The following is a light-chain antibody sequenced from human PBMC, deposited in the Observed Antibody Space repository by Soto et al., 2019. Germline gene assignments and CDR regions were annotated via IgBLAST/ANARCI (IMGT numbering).Light chain of an antibody. CDR3: QQYNNWLWT. V-gene: IGKV3-15*01. Sequence: EIVMTQSPATLSVSPGERATLSCRASQSVNSNLAWYQQKPGQAPRLLIYGASTWATGILARFSGSGSGTEFTLTISSLQSEDFAVYYCQQYNNWLWTFGQGTKVEIK. CDR2: GAS. CDR1: QSVNSN. J-gene: IGKJ1*01.